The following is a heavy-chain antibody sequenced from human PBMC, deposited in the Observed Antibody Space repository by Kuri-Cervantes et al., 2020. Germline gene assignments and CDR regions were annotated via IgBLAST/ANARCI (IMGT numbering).Heavy chain of an antibody. CDR2: INSDGSST. Sequence: GGSLRLSCAASGFTFSSYGMHWVRQAPGKGLVWVSRINSDGSSTSYADSVKGRFTISRDNAKNTLYLQMNSLRAEDTAVYYCARETGPCGGDCYNDAFDIWGQGTMVTVSS. V-gene: IGHV3-74*01. J-gene: IGHJ3*02. D-gene: IGHD2-21*02. CDR1: GFTFSSYG. CDR3: ARETGPCGGDCYNDAFDI.